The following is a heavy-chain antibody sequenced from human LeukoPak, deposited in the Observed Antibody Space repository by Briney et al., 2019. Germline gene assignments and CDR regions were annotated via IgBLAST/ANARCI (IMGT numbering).Heavy chain of an antibody. Sequence: PGGSLRLSCAASGFTFDDYAMHWLRQAPGKGLERVSGSSWNSGSIGYGDAVKGRFTISRDNSKTSLYLQMNRLRAEDTAVYYCARGSHSSSSGRWFNPWGQGTLVTVSS. CDR2: SSWNSGSI. CDR3: ARGSHSSSSGRWFNP. CDR1: GFTFDDYA. J-gene: IGHJ5*02. D-gene: IGHD6-6*01. V-gene: IGHV3-9*01.